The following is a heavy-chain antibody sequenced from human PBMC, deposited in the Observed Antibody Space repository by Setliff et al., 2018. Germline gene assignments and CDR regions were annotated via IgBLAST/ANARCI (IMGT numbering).Heavy chain of an antibody. CDR1: GGTFSSYA. Sequence: RASVKVSCKASGGTFSSYAISWVRQAPGQGLEWMGRIIPIFGTANYAQKFQGRVTITADGSTSTAYMELSSLRSEDTAVYYCAREQQLVFFAPYFGYWGQGTLVTVSS. J-gene: IGHJ4*02. D-gene: IGHD6-13*01. CDR2: IIPIFGTA. V-gene: IGHV1-69*13. CDR3: AREQQLVFFAPYFGY.